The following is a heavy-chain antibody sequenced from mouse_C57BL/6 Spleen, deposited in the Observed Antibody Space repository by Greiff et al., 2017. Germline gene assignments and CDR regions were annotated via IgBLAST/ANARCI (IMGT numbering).Heavy chain of an antibody. V-gene: IGHV1-39*01. CDR2: INPNYGTT. J-gene: IGHJ3*01. D-gene: IGHD1-1*01. CDR3: ARPDYYGSSPFAY. Sequence: EVKLMESGPELVKPGASVKISCKASGYSFTDYNMNWVKQSNGKSLEWIGVINPNYGTTSYNQKFKGKATLTVDQSSSTAYMQLNSLTSEDSAVYYCARPDYYGSSPFAYWGQGTLVTVSA. CDR1: GYSFTDYN.